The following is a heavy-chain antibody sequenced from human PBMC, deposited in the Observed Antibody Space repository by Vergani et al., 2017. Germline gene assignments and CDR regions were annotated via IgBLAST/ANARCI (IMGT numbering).Heavy chain of an antibody. Sequence: QVQLLQSGAEVKKPGASVKASCKASGYTFSNYGITWVRQAPGQGLEWVAWISVYNGNTKYARNVQGRVTLTTDTSTSTAYMELRSLRFDDTAVYYCARERSPRYNYGWIDDIWGQGTLVTVSS. D-gene: IGHD5-18*01. CDR2: ISVYNGNT. CDR1: GYTFSNYG. J-gene: IGHJ4*02. CDR3: ARERSPRYNYGWIDDI. V-gene: IGHV1-18*01.